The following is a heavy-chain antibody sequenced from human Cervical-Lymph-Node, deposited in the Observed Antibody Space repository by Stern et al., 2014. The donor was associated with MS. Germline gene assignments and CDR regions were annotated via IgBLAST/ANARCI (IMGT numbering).Heavy chain of an antibody. V-gene: IGHV1-69*01. Sequence: QVQLVQSGSEVRKPGSSVNVTCKASGGTFRSFAVNWVRQAPGQGLEWVGGIIPVFGPPTYAQKFQGRITVISDESTNTVYLELSRLTSDDTATYFCASAHPATRRGYKGMNVWGQGTTIAVSS. D-gene: IGHD2-2*01. CDR1: GGTFRSFA. J-gene: IGHJ6*02. CDR2: IIPVFGPP. CDR3: ASAHPATRRGYKGMNV.